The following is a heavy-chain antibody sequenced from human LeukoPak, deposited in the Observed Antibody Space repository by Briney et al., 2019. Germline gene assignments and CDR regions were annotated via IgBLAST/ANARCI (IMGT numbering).Heavy chain of an antibody. Sequence: SETLSLTRTVSGGSISSYMWSWIRQPPGKGLEWIGYIHFSGNTNYSPSLKSRVTISVDTSKNQFSLKVSSVTAADTAVYYCARGLERRKDYFDYWGQGTLVTVSS. CDR3: ARGLERRKDYFDY. D-gene: IGHD1-1*01. J-gene: IGHJ4*02. CDR1: GGSISSYM. CDR2: IHFSGNT. V-gene: IGHV4-59*01.